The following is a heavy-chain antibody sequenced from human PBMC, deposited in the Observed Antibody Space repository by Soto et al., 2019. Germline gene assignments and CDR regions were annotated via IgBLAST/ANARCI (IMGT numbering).Heavy chain of an antibody. CDR3: ARDRQLDDAFDI. Sequence: SVKVSCKASGGTFSSYAISWVRQAPGQGLEWMGGIIPIFGTANYAQKFQGRVTITADESTSTAYMELSSLRFEDTAVYYCARDRQLDDAFDIWGQGTMVTVSS. CDR2: IIPIFGTA. D-gene: IGHD6-6*01. V-gene: IGHV1-69*13. CDR1: GGTFSSYA. J-gene: IGHJ3*02.